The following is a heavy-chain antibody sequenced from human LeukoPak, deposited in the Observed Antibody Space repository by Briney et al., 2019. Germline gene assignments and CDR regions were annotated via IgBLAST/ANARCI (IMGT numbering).Heavy chain of an antibody. CDR1: GGSFSGYY. CDR3: ARGRNRSGWQHYYYYGVDV. D-gene: IGHD6-25*01. V-gene: IGHV4-34*01. J-gene: IGHJ6*02. Sequence: SETLSLTCVVYGGSFSGYYWNWIRQPPGKGLEWIGEINHSGSTNYNPSLKSRVTISVDTSKNQFSLKLSSVTAADTAVYYCARGRNRSGWQHYYYYGVDVWGQGTTVTVSS. CDR2: INHSGST.